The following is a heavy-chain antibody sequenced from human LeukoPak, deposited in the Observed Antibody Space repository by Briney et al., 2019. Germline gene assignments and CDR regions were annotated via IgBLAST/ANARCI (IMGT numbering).Heavy chain of an antibody. J-gene: IGHJ4*02. V-gene: IGHV4-34*01. CDR2: INHSGST. Sequence: SETLSLTCAVYGGSFSGYYWSWIRQPPGKGLEWIGEINHSGSTNYNPSLKSRVTISVDTSKNQFSLKLSSVTAADTAVYYCARDHHSGSGRSFDYWGQGTLVTVSS. D-gene: IGHD3-10*01. CDR3: ARDHHSGSGRSFDY. CDR1: GGSFSGYY.